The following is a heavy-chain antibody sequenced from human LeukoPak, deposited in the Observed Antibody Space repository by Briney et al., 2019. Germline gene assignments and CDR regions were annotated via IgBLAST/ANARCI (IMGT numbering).Heavy chain of an antibody. Sequence: ASVKVSCKASDCTFTGYNSHGVRRPPGQGLDWRGWINPNSGGTNYAQKFQGRVTMTRDTSISTAYMELSRLRSDDTAVYYCARAYSSSPLPDYWGQGTLVTVSS. CDR2: INPNSGGT. D-gene: IGHD6-6*01. CDR1: DCTFTGYN. J-gene: IGHJ4*02. CDR3: ARAYSSSPLPDY. V-gene: IGHV1-2*02.